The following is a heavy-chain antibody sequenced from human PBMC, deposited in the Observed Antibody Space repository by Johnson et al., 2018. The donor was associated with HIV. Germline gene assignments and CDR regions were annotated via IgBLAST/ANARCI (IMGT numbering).Heavy chain of an antibody. Sequence: QVQLVESGGGLVKPGGSLRLSCAASGFTFSDYYINWIRQAPGKGLEWVSYIDSSGSGIYYADSVEGRFTISRDNAKNSLYLQMNSLRVDDTAVYYCARDPGPGSSSHERSWGGFDLWGQGTMVAVSS. CDR2: IDSSGSGI. D-gene: IGHD6-6*01. J-gene: IGHJ3*01. V-gene: IGHV3-11*04. CDR3: ARDPGPGSSSHERSWGGFDL. CDR1: GFTFSDYY.